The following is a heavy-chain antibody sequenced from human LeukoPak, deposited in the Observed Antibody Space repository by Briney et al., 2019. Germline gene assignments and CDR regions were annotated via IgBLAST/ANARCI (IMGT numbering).Heavy chain of an antibody. CDR1: GGSISSSTYY. Sequence: IPSETLSLTCIVSGGSISSSTYYWGWIRQPPGRGLDWIGSIYYSGSTYYNPSLKSRVTISVDTSKNQFSLKLSSVTAADTAVYYCARSRYYYGSGSYDFDYWGQGTLVTVSS. D-gene: IGHD3-10*01. V-gene: IGHV4-39*01. J-gene: IGHJ4*02. CDR2: IYYSGST. CDR3: ARSRYYYGSGSYDFDY.